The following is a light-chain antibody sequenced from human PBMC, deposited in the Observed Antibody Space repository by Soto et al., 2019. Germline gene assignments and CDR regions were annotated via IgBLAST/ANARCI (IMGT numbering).Light chain of an antibody. CDR2: GAS. CDR1: QGIISN. CDR3: QQRSNWPGWT. J-gene: IGKJ1*01. V-gene: IGKV3-15*01. Sequence: DTVMTQSPVTLSGSPGERVTLSCRASQGIISNLAWYQQKRGQAPRVLIYGASTRATGVPDRFSGSGSGTEFTLTITSLQSEDSAIYYCQQRSNWPGWTFGQGTKVDIK.